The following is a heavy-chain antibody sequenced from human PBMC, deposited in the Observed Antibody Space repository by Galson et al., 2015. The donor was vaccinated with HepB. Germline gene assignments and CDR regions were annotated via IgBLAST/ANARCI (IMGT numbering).Heavy chain of an antibody. Sequence: SLRLSCAASGFTFTSYSMDWVRQAPGKGLEWVAVISYDGNNKYYADSVRGRFTISRDNSKNTLYLQMDSLKAEDTAAYYCAKAPPNLNTVYYYYFYAMDVWGQGTTVTVSS. D-gene: IGHD2-2*02. CDR1: GFTFTSYS. V-gene: IGHV3-30*04. CDR2: ISYDGNNK. J-gene: IGHJ6*02. CDR3: AKAPPNLNTVYYYYFYAMDV.